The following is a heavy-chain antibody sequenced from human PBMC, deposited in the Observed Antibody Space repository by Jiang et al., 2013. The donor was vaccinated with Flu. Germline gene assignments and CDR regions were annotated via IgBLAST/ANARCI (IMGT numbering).Heavy chain of an antibody. CDR2: ISDSGTT. CDR1: GGSISSGGYS. Sequence: GSGLVKPSQTLSLTCAVSGGSISSGGYSWSWIRQPPGKGLEWVGYISDSGTTSYNPSLKSRVTISLDRSKNQFSLKLQSVTAADTAVYYCARAGQSSSPYLDYWGRGTLITVS. J-gene: IGHJ4*02. CDR3: ARAGQSSSPYLDY. V-gene: IGHV4-30-2*01. D-gene: IGHD6-13*01.